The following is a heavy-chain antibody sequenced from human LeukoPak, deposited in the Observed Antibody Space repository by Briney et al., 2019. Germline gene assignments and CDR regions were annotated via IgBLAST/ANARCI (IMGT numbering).Heavy chain of an antibody. CDR1: GGSINSGDYY. J-gene: IGHJ6*03. Sequence: PSETLSLTCTVSGGSINSGDYYWSWIRQPPGKGLEWIGYIFYSGNTYYNPSLKSRVIISIDTSKKQFSLKLSSVTAADTAVYYCARAPDSSRAGRDRDYYYYMDVWGKGTTVTVSS. V-gene: IGHV4-30-4*08. CDR3: ARAPDSSRAGRDRDYYYYMDV. CDR2: IFYSGNT. D-gene: IGHD6-13*01.